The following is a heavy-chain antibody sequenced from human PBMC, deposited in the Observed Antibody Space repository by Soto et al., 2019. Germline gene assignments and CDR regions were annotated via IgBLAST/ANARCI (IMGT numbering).Heavy chain of an antibody. V-gene: IGHV3-7*03. J-gene: IGHJ4*02. Sequence: GGSLRLSCAVSGFTLTSHWMKWVRRAPGKGLEWVASIKENGREMYYVDSVRGRFTISRDIAKNSLFLQMSSLRAEDTAMYYCARDDGDYVGQGTLVTVSS. CDR1: GFTLTSHW. CDR3: ARDDGDY. CDR2: IKENGREM.